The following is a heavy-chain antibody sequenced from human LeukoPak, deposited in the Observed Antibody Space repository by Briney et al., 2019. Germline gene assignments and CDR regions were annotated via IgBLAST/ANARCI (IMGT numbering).Heavy chain of an antibody. Sequence: SKTLSLTCTVSGVSISNYYWSWVRQPPGKGLEWIGYIYYSESTNYNPSLKSRVTMSVDASKSQFSVRLTSVTAADTAVYYCARVRLVRAAGRYMDVWGKGTTVTVSS. CDR3: ARVRLVRAAGRYMDV. D-gene: IGHD6-13*01. V-gene: IGHV4-59*01. CDR2: IYYSEST. CDR1: GVSISNYY. J-gene: IGHJ6*03.